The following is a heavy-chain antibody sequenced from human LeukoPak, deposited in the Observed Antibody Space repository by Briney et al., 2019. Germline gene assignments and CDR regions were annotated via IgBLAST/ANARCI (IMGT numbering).Heavy chain of an antibody. CDR3: ARARKLNWNHRYFDY. CDR1: GGSISSSSYY. D-gene: IGHD1-1*01. J-gene: IGHJ4*02. V-gene: IGHV4-39*07. Sequence: SETLSLTCTVSGGSISSSSYYWGWIRQPPGKGLEWIGSIYYSGSTYYNPSLKSRVTISVDTSKNQFSLKLSSVTAADTAVYYCARARKLNWNHRYFDYWGQGTLVTVSS. CDR2: IYYSGST.